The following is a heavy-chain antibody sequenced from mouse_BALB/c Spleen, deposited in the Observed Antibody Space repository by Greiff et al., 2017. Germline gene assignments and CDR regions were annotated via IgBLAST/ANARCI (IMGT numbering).Heavy chain of an antibody. Sequence: VQLKESGPGLVKPSQSLSLTCTVTGYSITSDYAWNWIRQFPGNKLEWMGYISYSGSTSYNPSLKSRISITRDTSKNQFFLQLNSVTTEDTATYYCARWGDGYSYAMDYWGQGTSVTVSS. D-gene: IGHD2-3*01. CDR1: GYSITSDYA. CDR3: ARWGDGYSYAMDY. J-gene: IGHJ4*01. V-gene: IGHV3-2*02. CDR2: ISYSGST.